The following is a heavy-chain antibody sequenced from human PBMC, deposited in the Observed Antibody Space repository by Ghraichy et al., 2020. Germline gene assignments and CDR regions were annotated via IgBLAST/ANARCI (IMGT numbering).Heavy chain of an antibody. V-gene: IGHV3-43*02. CDR1: GFRFDHYA. D-gene: IGHD5-18*01. J-gene: IGHJ3*01. CDR2: IGGDGAPT. Sequence: GGSLRLSCAASGFRFDHYAMHWVRQSPGKGLEWVALIGGDGAPTYYTDSVKGRFTVSRDNSKSSLYLQINGLKSEDTALYYCGKVVEKAMVFQALDAWGQGTMVTVSS. CDR3: GKVVEKAMVFQALDA.